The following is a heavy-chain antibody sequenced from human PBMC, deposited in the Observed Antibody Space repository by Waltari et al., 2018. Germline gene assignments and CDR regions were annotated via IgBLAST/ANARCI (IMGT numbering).Heavy chain of an antibody. CDR3: ARVNRLQGYSFGYFFDL. CDR1: GFAVNNYY. V-gene: IGHV3-53*01. Sequence: EVQLMESGGRLIHPGGSLRLSCSASGFAVNNYYMTWVRQPPGKGLEWVSLMDASDNLYYTTSVKGRFAISRDNSKNTVHLQMDRLTDEDTALYFCARVNRLQGYSFGYFFDLWGQGTHVTVSS. D-gene: IGHD5-18*01. CDR2: MDASDNL. J-gene: IGHJ4*02.